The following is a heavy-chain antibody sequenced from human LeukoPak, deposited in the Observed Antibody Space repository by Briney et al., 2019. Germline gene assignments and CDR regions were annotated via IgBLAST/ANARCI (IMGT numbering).Heavy chain of an antibody. D-gene: IGHD1-26*01. V-gene: IGHV3-11*04. CDR1: GFTFSDYY. CDR2: ISSSGSTI. Sequence: QVQLVESGGGLVKPGGSLRLSCAASGFTFSDYYMSWIRQAPGKGLEWVSCISSSGSTIYYADSVKGRFTISRDNSKNTLYFQMSSLRAEDTAVYYCARISEAYYYYGMDVWGQGTTVTVSS. J-gene: IGHJ6*02. CDR3: ARISEAYYYYGMDV.